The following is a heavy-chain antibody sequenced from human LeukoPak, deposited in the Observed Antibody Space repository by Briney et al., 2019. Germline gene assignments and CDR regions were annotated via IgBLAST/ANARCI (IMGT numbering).Heavy chain of an antibody. CDR1: GGSISSSSYY. D-gene: IGHD3-3*01. V-gene: IGHV4-39*07. CDR3: ARDRHPYYDFWSGYYKLLFNWFDP. CDR2: IYYSGST. Sequence: KSSETLSLTCTVSGGSISSSSYYWGWIRQPPGKGLEWIGSIYYSGSTYYNPSLKSRVTISVDTSKNQFSLKLSSVTAADTAVYYCARDRHPYYDFWSGYYKLLFNWFDPWGQGTLITVSS. J-gene: IGHJ5*02.